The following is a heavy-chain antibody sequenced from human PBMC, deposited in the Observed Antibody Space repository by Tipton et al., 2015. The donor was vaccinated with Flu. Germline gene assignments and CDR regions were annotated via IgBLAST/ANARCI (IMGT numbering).Heavy chain of an antibody. CDR2: IKSKSDGGTE. V-gene: IGHV3-15*01. D-gene: IGHD2-15*01. CDR3: TARYCSGGGCYSDDFFDY. CDR1: GLTFSNPW. J-gene: IGHJ4*02. Sequence: SLRLSCAASGLTFSNPWLAWVRQAPGMGLEWVARIKSKSDGGTEDYAAPVKGRFTISRDDSKNTLYLQMNSLKIEDTGVYYCTARYCSGGGCYSDDFFDYWGQGTLVTVSS.